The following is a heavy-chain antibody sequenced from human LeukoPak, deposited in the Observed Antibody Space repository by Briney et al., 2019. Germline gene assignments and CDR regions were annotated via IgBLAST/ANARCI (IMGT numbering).Heavy chain of an antibody. CDR3: ATSYSYGPFDY. CDR2: ISYDGSNK. J-gene: IGHJ4*02. Sequence: GRSLRLSCAASGFTFSSYAMHWVRQAPGKGLEWVAVISYDGSNKYYADSVKGRFTISRDNSKNTLYLQMNSLRAEDTAVYYCATSYSYGPFDYWGQGTLVTVSS. CDR1: GFTFSSYA. D-gene: IGHD5-18*01. V-gene: IGHV3-30*14.